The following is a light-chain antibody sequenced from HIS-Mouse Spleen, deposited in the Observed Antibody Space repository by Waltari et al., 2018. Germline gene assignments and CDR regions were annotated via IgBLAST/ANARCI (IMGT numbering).Light chain of an antibody. V-gene: IGKV1-9*01. J-gene: IGKJ1*01. Sequence: DIQLTQSPSFLSASVGDRVTITCRASQCISSYLDWYQQKPGKAPKHLLYAASTLHSAVPSRFSGSGSGTDFTLTISSLPPEDFATYYCQQANSYPPTFGQGTKVAIK. CDR3: QQANSYPPT. CDR1: QCISSY. CDR2: AAS.